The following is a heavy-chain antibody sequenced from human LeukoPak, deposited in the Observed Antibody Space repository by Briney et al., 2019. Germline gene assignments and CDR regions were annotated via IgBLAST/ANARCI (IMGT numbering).Heavy chain of an antibody. V-gene: IGHV3-7*01. CDR1: GFTFSSYW. Sequence: GGSLRLSCAASGFTFSSYWMSWVRQAPGKGLEWVANIKQDGSEKYYVDSVKGRFTISRDSAKNSLYLQMNSLRAEDTAVYYCAGPYSSSWYSLDYWGQGTLVTVSS. CDR2: IKQDGSEK. D-gene: IGHD6-13*01. CDR3: AGPYSSSWYSLDY. J-gene: IGHJ4*02.